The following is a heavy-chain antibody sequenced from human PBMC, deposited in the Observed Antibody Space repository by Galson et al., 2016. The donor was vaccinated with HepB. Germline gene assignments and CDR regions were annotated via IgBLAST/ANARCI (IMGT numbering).Heavy chain of an antibody. V-gene: IGHV3-33*01. J-gene: IGHJ6*02. CDR2: IWYGGSNK. CDR3: ARPHVAMVTGYYYGMDV. D-gene: IGHD5-18*01. Sequence: SLRLSCAAFGFTFSSYGMHWVRQAPGKGLEWVAFIWYGGSNKYYADSVKGRFTISRDTSKNTLNLQMNSLRAEDTAVYYCARPHVAMVTGYYYGMDVWGQGTTVTVSS. CDR1: GFTFSSYG.